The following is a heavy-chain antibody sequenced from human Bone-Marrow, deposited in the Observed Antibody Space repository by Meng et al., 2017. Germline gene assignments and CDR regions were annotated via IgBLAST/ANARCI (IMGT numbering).Heavy chain of an antibody. CDR3: AKSFVVVGATH. CDR1: GFTFSSYA. Sequence: GESLMISCAASGFTFSSYAMSWVRQAPGKGLEWVSAISGSGGSTYYADSVKGRFTISRDNSKNTLYLQMNSLRAEDTAVYYCAKSFVVVGATHWGQGTLVTVSS. V-gene: IGHV3-23*01. J-gene: IGHJ4*02. CDR2: ISGSGGST. D-gene: IGHD1-26*01.